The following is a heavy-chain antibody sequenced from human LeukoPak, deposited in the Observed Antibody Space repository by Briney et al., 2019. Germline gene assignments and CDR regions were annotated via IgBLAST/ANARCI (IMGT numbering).Heavy chain of an antibody. CDR3: ARDAYVDAFDI. Sequence: PSETLSLTCAVYGGSFSGYYWSWIRQPAGKGLEWIGRIYTSGSTNYNPSLKSRVTMSVDTSKNQFSLKLSSVTAADTAVYYCARDAYVDAFDIWGQGTMVTVSS. V-gene: IGHV4-4*07. CDR1: GGSFSGYY. D-gene: IGHD3-16*01. CDR2: IYTSGST. J-gene: IGHJ3*02.